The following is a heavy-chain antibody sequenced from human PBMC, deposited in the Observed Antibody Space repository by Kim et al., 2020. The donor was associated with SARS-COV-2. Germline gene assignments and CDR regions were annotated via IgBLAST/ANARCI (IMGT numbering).Heavy chain of an antibody. CDR3: ARARVGIFGVVTHFDY. D-gene: IGHD3-3*01. J-gene: IGHJ4*02. Sequence: SPKTGVTLSVHTSKNQFSLKLSSVTAADTAVYYCARARVGIFGVVTHFDYWGQGTLVTVSS. V-gene: IGHV4-59*01.